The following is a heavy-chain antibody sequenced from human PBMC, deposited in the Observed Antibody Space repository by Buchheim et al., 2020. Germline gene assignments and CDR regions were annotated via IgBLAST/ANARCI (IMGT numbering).Heavy chain of an antibody. D-gene: IGHD3-10*01. V-gene: IGHV3-74*01. CDR2: INREGTTT. CDR1: GFPFSIYW. Sequence: EVQLVESGGGLVQPGGSLRLSCSAPGFPFSIYWMHWVRQAPGKGLAWVSHINREGTTTNYADSVRGRFLLSRANGKNMLYLQMNNLRAEDTSVYYCVRDMYGSGDYWGQGTL. J-gene: IGHJ4*02. CDR3: VRDMYGSGDY.